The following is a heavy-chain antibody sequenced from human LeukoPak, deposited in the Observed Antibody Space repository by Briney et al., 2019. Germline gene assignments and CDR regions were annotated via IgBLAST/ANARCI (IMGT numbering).Heavy chain of an antibody. CDR2: IFYSGST. J-gene: IGHJ4*02. V-gene: IGHV4-59*01. CDR1: GGSISTYY. Sequence: SETLSLTCTVSGGSISTYYWSWIRQPPGKGLEWIGYIFYSGSTNYNPSLKSRATISVDTSKNQFSLKLTSVTAADTAVYYCARDRDGYSRYFDYWGQGTLVTVSS. CDR3: ARDRDGYSRYFDY. D-gene: IGHD5-18*01.